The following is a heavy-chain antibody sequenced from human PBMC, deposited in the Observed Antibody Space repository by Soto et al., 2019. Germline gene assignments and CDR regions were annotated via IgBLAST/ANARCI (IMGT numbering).Heavy chain of an antibody. CDR1: GGSFSAYY. V-gene: IGHV4-34*01. Sequence: QVQLQQWGAGLLKPSETLSLTCAVYGGSFSAYYWSWIRQPPEKGLEWIGEINHGGSTNYNPSLKSRVTISLDTSKNQFSLNLTAVTAAYTAVYYFAITSNNWFDPWGQGTLVTVSS. CDR3: AITSNNWFDP. CDR2: INHGGST. J-gene: IGHJ5*02. D-gene: IGHD4-4*01.